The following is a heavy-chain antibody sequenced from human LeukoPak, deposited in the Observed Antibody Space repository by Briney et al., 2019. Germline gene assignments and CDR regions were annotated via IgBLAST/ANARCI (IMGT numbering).Heavy chain of an antibody. CDR1: GGSISSYY. V-gene: IGHV3-23*01. CDR2: ISGSGGST. D-gene: IGHD6-19*01. Sequence: PSETLSLTCTVSGGSISSYYWSWIRQPPGKGLEWVSAISGSGGSTYYADSVKGRFTISRDNSKNALYLQMNSLRAEDTAVYYCAKVLQWQTWDCFDYWGQGTLVTVSS. J-gene: IGHJ4*02. CDR3: AKVLQWQTWDCFDY.